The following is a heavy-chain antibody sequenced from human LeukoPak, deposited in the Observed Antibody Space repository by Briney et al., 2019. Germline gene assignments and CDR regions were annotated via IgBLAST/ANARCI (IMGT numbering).Heavy chain of an antibody. Sequence: GASVKVSCKASGGTFSSYAISWVRQAPGQGLEWMGGIIPIFGTANYAQKFQGRVTITAYESTSTAYMELSRLRSEDKVVYYCARGVVPAAIKLQAFHLWGQGTMVTDSS. CDR2: IIPIFGTA. CDR1: GGTFSSYA. D-gene: IGHD2-2*01. V-gene: IGHV1-69*13. J-gene: IGHJ3*01. CDR3: ARGVVPAAIKLQAFHL.